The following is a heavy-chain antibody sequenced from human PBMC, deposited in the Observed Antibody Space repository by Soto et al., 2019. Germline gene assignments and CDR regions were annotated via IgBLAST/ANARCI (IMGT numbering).Heavy chain of an antibody. CDR3: ARSGGWYVWFDP. Sequence: RLEWMGWINAGNGNTKYSQKFQGRVTITRDTSASTAYMELSSLRSEDTAVYYCARSGGWYVWFDPWGQGTLVTVSS. J-gene: IGHJ5*02. V-gene: IGHV1-3*01. D-gene: IGHD6-13*01. CDR2: INAGNGNT.